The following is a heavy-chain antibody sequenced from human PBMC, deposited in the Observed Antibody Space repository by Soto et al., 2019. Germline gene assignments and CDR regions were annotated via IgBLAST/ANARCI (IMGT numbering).Heavy chain of an antibody. CDR1: GYTFTSYG. V-gene: IGHV1-18*01. J-gene: IGHJ6*02. CDR3: ARVKYSPPYYYSCGMDV. CDR2: ISAYNGNT. D-gene: IGHD5-18*01. Sequence: QVQLVQSGAEVKKPGASVKVSCKASGYTFTSYGISWVRQAPGQGLEWMGWISAYNGNTNYAQKLQGRVTMTTDTSTSPAYMELRSLRSDDTAVYYCARVKYSPPYYYSCGMDVWGQGTTVTVSS.